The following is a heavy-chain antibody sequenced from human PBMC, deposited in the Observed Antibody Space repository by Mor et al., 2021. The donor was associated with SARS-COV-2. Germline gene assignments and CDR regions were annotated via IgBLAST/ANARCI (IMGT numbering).Heavy chain of an antibody. CDR3: AKDLLWQLVGFSFDY. D-gene: IGHD6-6*01. V-gene: IGHV3-23*01. CDR2: GSGGST. J-gene: IGHJ4*02. Sequence: GSGGSTYYADSVKGRFTISRDNSKNTLYLQMNSLRAEDTAVYYCAKDLLWQLVGFSFDYWGQGTLVTVSS.